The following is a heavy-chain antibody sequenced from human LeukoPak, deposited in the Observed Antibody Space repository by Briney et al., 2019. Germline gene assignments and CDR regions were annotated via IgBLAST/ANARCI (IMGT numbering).Heavy chain of an antibody. V-gene: IGHV1-2*06. CDR3: VRDSGRAAANR. D-gene: IGHD6-13*01. J-gene: IGHJ4*02. Sequence: ASVKVSCKASGYTFTGYYMHWVRQAPGQGLEWMGRINPNSGGTNYAQKFQGRVTLTRDTSITTAYMDLSKLTSDDTAVYYCVRDSGRAAANRWGQGTLVTVSS. CDR2: INPNSGGT. CDR1: GYTFTGYY.